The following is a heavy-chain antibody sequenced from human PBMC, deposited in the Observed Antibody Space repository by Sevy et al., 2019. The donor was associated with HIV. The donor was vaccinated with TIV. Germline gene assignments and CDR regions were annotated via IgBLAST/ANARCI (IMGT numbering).Heavy chain of an antibody. D-gene: IGHD3-3*01. Sequence: SETLSLTCTVSGGSISSYYWSWIRQPAGKGLEWIGRIYTSGSTNYNPSLKSRVTMSVDTSKNQSSLKLSSVTAADTAVYYCATEKSGYTNDAFDIWGQGTMVTVSS. CDR1: GGSISSYY. CDR2: IYTSGST. V-gene: IGHV4-4*07. CDR3: ATEKSGYTNDAFDI. J-gene: IGHJ3*02.